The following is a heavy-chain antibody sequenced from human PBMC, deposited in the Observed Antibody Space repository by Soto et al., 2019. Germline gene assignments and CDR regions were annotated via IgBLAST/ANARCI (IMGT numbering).Heavy chain of an antibody. J-gene: IGHJ4*02. CDR1: GFSFSSYT. CDR2: IITSSNYI. Sequence: LSCVASGFSFSSYTMNWVRQAPGKVLEWVSSIITSSNYIYYADSVQGRFTISRDNAKNSLYLQMNTPGAADTALYYCARDPQGYCYGSSGPDIDQWGQGTLVTVSS. CDR3: ARDPQGYCYGSSGPDIDQ. V-gene: IGHV3-21*01. D-gene: IGHD3-22*01.